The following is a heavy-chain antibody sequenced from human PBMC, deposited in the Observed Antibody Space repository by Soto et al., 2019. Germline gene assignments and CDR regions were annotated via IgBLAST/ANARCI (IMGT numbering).Heavy chain of an antibody. CDR2: MNPNSGNT. CDR1: GYTFTSFD. CDR3: ARLVGGQGAREPYDVFDI. V-gene: IGHV1-8*01. J-gene: IGHJ3*02. D-gene: IGHD1-26*01. Sequence: GASLKVSCKASGYTFTSFDINWVLQATGQGLEWMGWMNPNSGNTGYARKFQGRVTMPKSTSISTASMELSSLRSEDTAVYYCARLVGGQGAREPYDVFDIWRQGPMVTVSS.